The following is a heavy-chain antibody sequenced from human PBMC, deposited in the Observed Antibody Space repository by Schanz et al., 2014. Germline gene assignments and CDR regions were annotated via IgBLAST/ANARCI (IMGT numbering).Heavy chain of an antibody. V-gene: IGHV1-46*03. J-gene: IGHJ4*02. CDR2: INPSGGGT. Sequence: QVRLVQSGAEVKKPGASVKVSCKASGYTFVSYSMHWVRQAPGQGLEWMGIINPSGGGTSYALRIHDRVTVSRDTSRSTVDMELSSLRSEDTTVYYCARAPTAYGSDTSWLGTGFDYWGQGTLVTVSS. CDR3: ARAPTAYGSDTSWLGTGFDY. D-gene: IGHD2-2*01. CDR1: GYTFVSYS.